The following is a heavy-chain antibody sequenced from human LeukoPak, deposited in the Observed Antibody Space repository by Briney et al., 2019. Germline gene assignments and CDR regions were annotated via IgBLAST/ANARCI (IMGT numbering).Heavy chain of an antibody. J-gene: IGHJ4*02. CDR2: ISGSGGST. CDR1: GFTFSIYA. Sequence: PGGSLRLSCVASGFTFSIYAMSWIRQAPGKGLEWVSAISGSGGSTYYADSVKGRFTISRDNSKNTLYLQMNSLRAEDSAVYYCARARGGWYDFNYWGQGTLVTVSS. V-gene: IGHV3-23*01. D-gene: IGHD6-19*01. CDR3: ARARGGWYDFNY.